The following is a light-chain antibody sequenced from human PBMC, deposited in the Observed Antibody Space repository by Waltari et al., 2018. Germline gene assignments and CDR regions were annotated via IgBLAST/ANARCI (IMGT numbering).Light chain of an antibody. Sequence: DIQMTQSPSSLSASVGDRVTITCQASEDITDNLSWFRQKSGKAPNLLIYDASNLEIGVPPRFNGSGYGTYFTLTISSLQPEDLATYFCQQYDSLPYTFGQGTKLEIK. CDR1: EDITDN. J-gene: IGKJ2*01. CDR3: QQYDSLPYT. CDR2: DAS. V-gene: IGKV1-33*01.